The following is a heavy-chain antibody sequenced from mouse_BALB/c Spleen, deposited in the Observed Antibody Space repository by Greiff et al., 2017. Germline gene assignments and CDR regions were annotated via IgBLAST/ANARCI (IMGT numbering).Heavy chain of an antibody. Sequence: VHVKQSGAELVKPGASVKLSCTASGFTFKDSYMHWVKQRPEQGLEWIGRIDPANGNTKYDPKFPGKATITEDTSSNTAYLQLSSLTSEDTAVYYCADYYGSSFDYWGQGTTLTVSS. D-gene: IGHD1-1*01. CDR1: GFTFKDSY. J-gene: IGHJ2*01. CDR2: IDPANGNT. CDR3: ADYYGSSFDY. V-gene: IGHV14-3*02.